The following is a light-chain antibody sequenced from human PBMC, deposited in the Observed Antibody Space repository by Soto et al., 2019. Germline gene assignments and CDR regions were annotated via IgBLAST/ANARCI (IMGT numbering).Light chain of an antibody. Sequence: QSVLTQPPSVSGAPGQRVTISCTGSSSNIGAGYDVHWYQQLPGTAPKLLIYGNSNRPSGVPDRFSGSKSGTSASLAITGLQDEDEADYYCQSYDSRLSDVFGTGTKVTVL. CDR2: GNS. CDR1: SSNIGAGYD. CDR3: QSYDSRLSDV. J-gene: IGLJ1*01. V-gene: IGLV1-40*01.